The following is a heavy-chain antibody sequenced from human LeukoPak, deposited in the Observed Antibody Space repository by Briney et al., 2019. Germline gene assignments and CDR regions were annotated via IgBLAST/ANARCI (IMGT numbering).Heavy chain of an antibody. CDR1: GFTFSSYS. CDR2: ISSSSSYI. CDR3: ARKNGQWLAYDY. Sequence: GGSLRLSCAASGFTFSSYSMNWVRQAPGKGLEWVSSISSSSSYIYYADSVKGRFTISRDNAKNSLYLQMNSLRAEDTAVYYCARKNGQWLAYDYWGQGTLVTVSS. J-gene: IGHJ4*02. D-gene: IGHD6-19*01. V-gene: IGHV3-21*01.